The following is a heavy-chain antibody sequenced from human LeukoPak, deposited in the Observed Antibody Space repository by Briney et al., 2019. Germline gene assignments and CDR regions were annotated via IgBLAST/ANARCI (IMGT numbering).Heavy chain of an antibody. Sequence: GGSLRLSCAASGFTFSDYYMSWVRQAPGKGLEWVANIDQDGGETSYVDSVKGRFTISRDNSKNTLYLQMNSLRAEDTAVYYCAKGAAGWDSSSWLSTFDYWGQGTLVTVSS. CDR3: AKGAAGWDSSSWLSTFDY. J-gene: IGHJ4*02. CDR1: GFTFSDYY. V-gene: IGHV3-7*01. D-gene: IGHD6-13*01. CDR2: IDQDGGET.